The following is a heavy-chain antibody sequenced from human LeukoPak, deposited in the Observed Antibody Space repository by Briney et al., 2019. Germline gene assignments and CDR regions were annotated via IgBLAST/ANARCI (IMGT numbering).Heavy chain of an antibody. CDR1: GFTFSSYA. CDR3: AKPSSYGYYVRVPFDY. J-gene: IGHJ4*02. V-gene: IGHV3-23*01. D-gene: IGHD3-10*02. Sequence: GGSLRLSCAASGFTFSSYAMGWVRQAPGKGLEWVSGIGGSGGSTYYADSVKGRFTISRDNSKNTLYLQMNSLRAEDTAVYYCAKPSSYGYYVRVPFDYWGQGTLVTVSS. CDR2: IGGSGGST.